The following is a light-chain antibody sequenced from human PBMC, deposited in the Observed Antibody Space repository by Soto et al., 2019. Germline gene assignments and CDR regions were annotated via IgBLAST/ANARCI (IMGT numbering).Light chain of an antibody. J-gene: IGKJ1*01. CDR1: QSVSSSY. CDR3: QQYGSSPRT. Sequence: EIVLTQSPGTLPLSPGERATLSCRASQSVSSSYLAWYQQKPGQAPRLLIYGASSRATGIPDRFSGSGSGTDFTLTISRLEPEDYAVYYCQQYGSSPRTFGQRTKVDIK. V-gene: IGKV3-20*01. CDR2: GAS.